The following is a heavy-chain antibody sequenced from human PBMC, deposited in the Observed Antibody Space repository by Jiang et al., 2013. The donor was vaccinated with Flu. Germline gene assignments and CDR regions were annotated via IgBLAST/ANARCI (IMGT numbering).Heavy chain of an antibody. J-gene: IGHJ5*02. CDR1: GYTFTNYY. CDR2: INPSGGST. V-gene: IGHV1-46*01. D-gene: IGHD6-13*01. CDR3: ARGVAAAVTAGWWFDP. Sequence: CKASGYTFTNYYVHWVRQAPGQGLEWMGIINPSGGSTSYAQKSQGRVTMTRDTSTSTVYMELSSLRSEDTAIYYCARGVAAAVTAGWWFDPWGQGTLVTVSS.